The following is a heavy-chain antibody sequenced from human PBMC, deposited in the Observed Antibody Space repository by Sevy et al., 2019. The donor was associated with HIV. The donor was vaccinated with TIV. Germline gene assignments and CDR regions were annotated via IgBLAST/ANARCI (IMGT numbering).Heavy chain of an antibody. Sequence: SETLSLTCTVSGGSVSSGNSYWSWIRQPPGKGLEWIGYISYIGSTNYNPSLKSRVTISVDTSKNQLSLRLSSLTAADTAIYYCVRDRIAAAGGYFDYWGQGTLVTVSS. CDR1: GGSVSSGNSY. J-gene: IGHJ4*02. CDR2: ISYIGST. D-gene: IGHD6-13*01. V-gene: IGHV4-61*01. CDR3: VRDRIAAAGGYFDY.